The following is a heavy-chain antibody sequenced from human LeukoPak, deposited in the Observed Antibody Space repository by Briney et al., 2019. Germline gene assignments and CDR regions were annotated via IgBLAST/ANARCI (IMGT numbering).Heavy chain of an antibody. CDR3: ARDAGWRLDP. CDR2: IRNKANSYIT. D-gene: IGHD3-3*01. J-gene: IGHJ5*02. Sequence: GGSLRLSCAASGFIFSDHNMDWVRQAPGKGLEWVGRIRNKANSYITEDAASVRGRFTISRDDSKNSLFLQMNSLRAEDTAVYYCARDAGWRLDPWGQGTLVTVSS. V-gene: IGHV3-72*01. CDR1: GFIFSDHN.